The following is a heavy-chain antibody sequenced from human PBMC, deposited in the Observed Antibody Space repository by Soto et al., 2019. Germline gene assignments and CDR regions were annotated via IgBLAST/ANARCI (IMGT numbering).Heavy chain of an antibody. J-gene: IGHJ6*02. V-gene: IGHV3-23*01. CDR2: ISGSGGST. Sequence: GGSLRLSCAASGLTFSSYAMSWFRQDPGKGLGWVSGISGSGGSTYYADSVKGRFTISRDNSKNTLYLQVNSLRAQDTAVYYCAMHPQHRILVVTPIRLYCYTMDVRGQGPTAPVS. CDR3: AMHPQHRILVVTPIRLYCYTMDV. CDR1: GLTFSSYA. D-gene: IGHD2-21*02.